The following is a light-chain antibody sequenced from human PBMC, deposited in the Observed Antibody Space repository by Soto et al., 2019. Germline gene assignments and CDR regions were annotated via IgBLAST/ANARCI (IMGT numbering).Light chain of an antibody. Sequence: EIVMTQSPVTLSVSPGERATLSCRASQSVNSNLAWDQQKPGQAPRLLVYGATTRATGIPARFSGSGSGTEFTLTISSLQSEDFAVYYCQQYNDWPPLTFGGGTKVDIK. CDR3: QQYNDWPPLT. V-gene: IGKV3-15*01. CDR2: GAT. CDR1: QSVNSN. J-gene: IGKJ4*01.